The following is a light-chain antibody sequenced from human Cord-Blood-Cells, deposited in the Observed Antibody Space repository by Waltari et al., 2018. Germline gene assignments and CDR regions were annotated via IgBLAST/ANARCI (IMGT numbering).Light chain of an antibody. J-gene: IGKJ3*01. CDR1: QSVSSY. Sequence: ELVLTPSPATLSLSPGESATLSCRASQSVSSYLARYQQKPGQAPRLLIYDASNSATGIPARFSGSGSGTDFTLTISSLEPEDFAVYYCQQRSNWPPFTFGPGTKVDIK. V-gene: IGKV3-11*01. CDR3: QQRSNWPPFT. CDR2: DAS.